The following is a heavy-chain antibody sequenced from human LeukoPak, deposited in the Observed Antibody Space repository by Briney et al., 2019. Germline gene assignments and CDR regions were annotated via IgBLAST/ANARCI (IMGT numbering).Heavy chain of an antibody. Sequence: GESLKISCKGSGYSFTSSWIGWVRQMPGKGLEWMGIIYPGDSDTRYSPSFQGQVTIPADKSISTAYLQWGSLKASDTPIYYCARIPPLMRQFDYRGQGTLVTVPS. J-gene: IGHJ4*02. CDR2: IYPGDSDT. CDR1: GYSFTSSW. CDR3: ARIPPLMRQFDY. V-gene: IGHV5-51*01.